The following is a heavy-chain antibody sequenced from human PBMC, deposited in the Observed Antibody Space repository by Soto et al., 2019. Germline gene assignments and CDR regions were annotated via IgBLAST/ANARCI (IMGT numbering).Heavy chain of an antibody. V-gene: IGHV1-18*01. J-gene: IGHJ3*01. CDR1: GYTFTSSG. D-gene: IGHD3-22*01. CDR2: ISAHTGSS. Sequence: QVQLVQSGAEVKKPGASVKVSCKASGYTFTSSGMSWVRQAPGQGLEWMGWISAHTGSSEYAQRFQGRVTMTTDRSTSTAYMELRSLRSDDTAVYYCERAFLYQGSDSRGYSFDAFDFWGPGTLVTVSS. CDR3: ERAFLYQGSDSRGYSFDAFDF.